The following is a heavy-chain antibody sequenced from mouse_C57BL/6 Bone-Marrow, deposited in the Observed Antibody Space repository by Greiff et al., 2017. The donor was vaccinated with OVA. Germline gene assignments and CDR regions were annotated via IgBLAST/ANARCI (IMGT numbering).Heavy chain of an antibody. J-gene: IGHJ2*01. V-gene: IGHV7-3*01. D-gene: IGHD1-1*01. CDR2: IRNKPNGSTT. Sequence: EVKLVESGGGLVQPGDSLSLSCAASGFTFTNYYMSWVRQPPGKALEWLAFIRNKPNGSTTEYSASVKGRFTISRDNSQSILYLQMNALRAEHSATYYCARYKGRVAVDYFDYWGQGTALTVSS. CDR1: GFTFTNYY. CDR3: ARYKGRVAVDYFDY.